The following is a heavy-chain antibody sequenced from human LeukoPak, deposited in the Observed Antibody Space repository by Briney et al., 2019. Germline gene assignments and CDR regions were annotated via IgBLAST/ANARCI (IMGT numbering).Heavy chain of an antibody. J-gene: IGHJ3*02. Sequence: SETLSLTCTVSGGSISSGGYYWSWIRQHPGKGLEWIGYIHCSGSTYYNPSLKSRITMSVDTSKNQFSPKLSSVTAADTAVYYCARDNGSGSYYTFDIWGQGTMVTVSS. CDR1: GGSISSGGYY. CDR3: ARDNGSGSYYTFDI. CDR2: IHCSGST. D-gene: IGHD3-10*01. V-gene: IGHV4-31*03.